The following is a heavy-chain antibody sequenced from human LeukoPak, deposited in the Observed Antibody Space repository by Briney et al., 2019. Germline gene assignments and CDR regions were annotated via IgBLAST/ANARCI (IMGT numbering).Heavy chain of an antibody. J-gene: IGHJ4*02. D-gene: IGHD3-10*01. CDR1: GGSFSGYY. Sequence: SETLSLTCAVYGGSFSGYYWSWIRQPPGKGQEWIGEINHSGSTNYNPSLKSRVTISVDTSKNQFSLKLSSVTAADTAVYYYARGSVITMEDYWGQGTLVTVSS. CDR3: ARGSVITMEDY. CDR2: INHSGST. V-gene: IGHV4-34*01.